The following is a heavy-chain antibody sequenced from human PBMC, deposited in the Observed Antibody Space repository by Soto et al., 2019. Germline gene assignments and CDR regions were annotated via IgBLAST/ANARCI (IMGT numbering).Heavy chain of an antibody. J-gene: IGHJ3*02. D-gene: IGHD3-10*01. V-gene: IGHV4-59*01. CDR1: GGSISSYY. CDR2: IYYSGST. CDR3: ARLNYYGSGSSLDAFDI. Sequence: KTSESLSLTGTVSGGSISSYYWSWIRQPPGKGLEWIGYIYYSGSTNYNPSLKSRVTISVDTSKNQFSLKLSSVTAADTAVYYCARLNYYGSGSSLDAFDIWGQGTMVTVSS.